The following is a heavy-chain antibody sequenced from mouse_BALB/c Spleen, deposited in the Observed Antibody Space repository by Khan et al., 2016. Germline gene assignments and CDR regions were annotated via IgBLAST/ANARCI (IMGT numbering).Heavy chain of an antibody. CDR2: IRVKSNNYAT. CDR3: TREGN. V-gene: IGHV6-6*02. CDR1: GFTFRNYW. J-gene: IGHJ2*01. Sequence: EVMFEESGGGGGKPGGSMKLSCVASGFTFRNYWMNWVRQSPEKGLEWVAEIRVKSNNYATNYAESVKGRFNISRDDSKSSVYLQMNNLRAEDTGTYYCTREGNWGQGTTLTVSS.